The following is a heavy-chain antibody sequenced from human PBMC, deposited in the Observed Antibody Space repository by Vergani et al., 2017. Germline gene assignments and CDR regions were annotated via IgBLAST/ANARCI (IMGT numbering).Heavy chain of an antibody. CDR1: GFTFSSYA. J-gene: IGHJ4*02. CDR2: ISGSGGST. CDR3: AKGLVSSGYESDY. Sequence: EVQLLESGGGLVQPGGSLRLSCAASGFTFSSYAMSWVRQAPGKGLEWVSAISGSGGSTYYADSVEGRFTITRDNSTNTLYLKMNSLRAEDTAVDYCAKGLVSSGYESDYWGQGTMVTVSS. D-gene: IGHD3-22*01. V-gene: IGHV3-23*01.